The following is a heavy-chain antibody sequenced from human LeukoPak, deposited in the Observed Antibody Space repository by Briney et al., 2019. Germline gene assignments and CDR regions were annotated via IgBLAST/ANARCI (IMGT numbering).Heavy chain of an antibody. V-gene: IGHV3-11*01. J-gene: IGHJ4*02. CDR2: ISSEGGAI. CDR1: GFTFSDYY. Sequence: GGSLRLSCAASGFTFSDYYMSWIRQAPGKGLEWVSYISSEGGAIYYADSVKGRFTISRDNAKNSLYLQMNSLRAEDTAVYYCASDLMVFASPFDYWGQGTLVTVSS. D-gene: IGHD2-8*01. CDR3: ASDLMVFASPFDY.